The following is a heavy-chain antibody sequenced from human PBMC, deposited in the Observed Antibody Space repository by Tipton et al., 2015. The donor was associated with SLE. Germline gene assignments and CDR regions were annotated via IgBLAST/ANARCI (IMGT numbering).Heavy chain of an antibody. V-gene: IGHV4-34*01. CDR1: GGSFSGYY. CDR2: INHSGST. Sequence: TLSLTCAVYGGSFSGYYWSWIRQPPGKGLEWIGEINHSGSTNYNPSLKSRVTISVDTSKNQFSLKLSSVTAADTAVYYCARDLGPGIAVTASYYFDYWGQGTLVTVSS. D-gene: IGHD6-19*01. J-gene: IGHJ4*02. CDR3: ARDLGPGIAVTASYYFDY.